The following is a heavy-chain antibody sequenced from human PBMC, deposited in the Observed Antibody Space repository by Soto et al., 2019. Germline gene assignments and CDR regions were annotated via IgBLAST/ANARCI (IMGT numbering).Heavy chain of an antibody. D-gene: IGHD2-8*01. V-gene: IGHV4-34*01. CDR1: GGSFNGYY. CDR3: ARGGRYCTNGVCSAYYLDY. J-gene: IGHJ4*02. Sequence: SETLSLTCAVYGGSFNGYYWSWIRQPPGKGLEWIGEVSHSGSTNYNPSLKSRVTISLDTSENQFSLKLSSVTAADTAVYYCARGGRYCTNGVCSAYYLDYWGQGTLVTVSS. CDR2: VSHSGST.